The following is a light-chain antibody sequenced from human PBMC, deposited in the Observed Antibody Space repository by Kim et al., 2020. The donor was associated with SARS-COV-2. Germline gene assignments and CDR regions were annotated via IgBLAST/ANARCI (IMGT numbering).Light chain of an antibody. CDR3: QAWDDTSAV. CDR1: KLGTKF. Sequence: SLSPGQTASIACSGDKLGTKFVHWYKKKSGQSPALVIYQTARRPSGTPERFSGSLSGNTATLTIRGTQAMDEADYFCQAWDDTSAVFGGGTKVTVL. J-gene: IGLJ3*02. CDR2: QTA. V-gene: IGLV3-1*01.